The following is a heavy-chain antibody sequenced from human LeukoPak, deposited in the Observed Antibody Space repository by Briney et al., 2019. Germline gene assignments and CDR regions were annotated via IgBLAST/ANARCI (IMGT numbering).Heavy chain of an antibody. Sequence: PGGSLRLSCAASGFTFSSYSMNWVRQAPGKGLEWVSSISSSSTHIYYADSVKGRFTISRDNAKNSLYLQMNSLRAEDTAVYYCARDLLGYNYHYMDVWGKGTTVTVSS. CDR1: GFTFSSYS. V-gene: IGHV3-21*01. CDR2: ISSSSTHI. D-gene: IGHD3-22*01. CDR3: ARDLLGYNYHYMDV. J-gene: IGHJ6*03.